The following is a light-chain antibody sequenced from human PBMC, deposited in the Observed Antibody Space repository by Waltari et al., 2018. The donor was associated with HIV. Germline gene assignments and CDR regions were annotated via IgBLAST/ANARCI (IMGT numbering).Light chain of an antibody. CDR1: QSISSW. Sequence: DIQMPRSPPTRCASAGDRVTITCRASQSISSWLAWYQQKPGKAPKLLIYKASSLESGVPSRFSNSGSGTEFTLTISSLQPDDFATYYCQQYNSYPYTFGQGTKLEIK. CDR3: QQYNSYPYT. J-gene: IGKJ2*01. CDR2: KAS. V-gene: IGKV1-5*03.